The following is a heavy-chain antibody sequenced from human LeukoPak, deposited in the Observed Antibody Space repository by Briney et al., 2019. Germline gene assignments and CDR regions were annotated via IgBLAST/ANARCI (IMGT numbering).Heavy chain of an antibody. Sequence: ASVKVSCKASGGTFSSYAISWVRQAPGQGLEWTGRIIPILGIANYAQKFQGRVTITADKSTSTAYMELSSLRSEDTAVYYCARGSVYGGTFDYWGQGTLVTVSS. CDR1: GGTFSSYA. D-gene: IGHD4-23*01. J-gene: IGHJ4*02. CDR2: IIPILGIA. CDR3: ARGSVYGGTFDY. V-gene: IGHV1-69*04.